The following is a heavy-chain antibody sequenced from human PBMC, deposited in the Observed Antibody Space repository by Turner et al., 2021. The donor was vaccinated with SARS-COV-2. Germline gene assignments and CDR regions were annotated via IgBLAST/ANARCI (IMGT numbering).Heavy chain of an antibody. Sequence: QLPLQESGPGLVQPSEPLSLTCTVSGAPISSSSYYWGWIRQPPGQGLEWIGSIYYSGSTYYNPSLKSRVTISVDTPKNQFSLKLSSVTAADTDVYYCATSTVAGTELNYYGMDVWDHGNTVTASS. CDR3: ATSTVAGTELNYYGMDV. D-gene: IGHD6-13*01. CDR2: IYYSGST. J-gene: IGHJ6*02. CDR1: GAPISSSSYY. V-gene: IGHV4-39*01.